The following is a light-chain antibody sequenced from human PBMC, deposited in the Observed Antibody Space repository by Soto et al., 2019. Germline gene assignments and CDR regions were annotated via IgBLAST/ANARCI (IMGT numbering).Light chain of an antibody. CDR1: QSVTNS. V-gene: IGKV3-20*01. CDR2: CAS. Sequence: EIVLTQSPATLSLSPGERATLSCRASQSVTNSLAWYQKKPGQAPRLLIYCASSRATGIPDRFSGSGSGTDFTLTISRLEPEDSAVYYCQQYHTSRTFGQGTKVDIK. J-gene: IGKJ1*01. CDR3: QQYHTSRT.